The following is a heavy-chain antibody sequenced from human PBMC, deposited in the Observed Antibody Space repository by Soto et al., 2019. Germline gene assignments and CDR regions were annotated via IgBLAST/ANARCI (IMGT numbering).Heavy chain of an antibody. CDR1: GDTLSSYP. CDR2: IIPTFGRT. Sequence: SVKVSCKVSGDTLSSYPISWVRQAPGKGLEWMGKIIPTFGRTNYAQKFQGRLTISADDSTSTAYMELSSLLSEDTAVYYCARDPLSSFAMDVWGQGTTVTVSS. D-gene: IGHD3-10*02. CDR3: ARDPLSSFAMDV. J-gene: IGHJ6*02. V-gene: IGHV1-69*13.